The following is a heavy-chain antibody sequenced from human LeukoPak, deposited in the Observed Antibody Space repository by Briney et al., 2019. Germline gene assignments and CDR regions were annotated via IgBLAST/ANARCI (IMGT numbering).Heavy chain of an antibody. CDR2: ISYDGSNK. J-gene: IGHJ4*02. CDR1: GFTFSSYA. V-gene: IGHV3-30-3*01. Sequence: LSGGSLRLSCAASGFTFSSYAMHWVRQAPGKGLEWVAVISYDGSNKYYADSVKGRFTISRDNSKNTLYLQMNSLRAEDTAVYYCARDLDYWGQGTLVTVSS. CDR3: ARDLDY.